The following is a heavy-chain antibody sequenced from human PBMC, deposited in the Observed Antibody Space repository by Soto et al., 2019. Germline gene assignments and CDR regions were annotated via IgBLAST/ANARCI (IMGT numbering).Heavy chain of an antibody. CDR1: GFAFTSSA. D-gene: IGHD3-22*01. V-gene: IGHV1-58*01. CDR3: AARYYYDSSGYGPLDAFDI. Sequence: SSVKVSCKASGFAFTSSAVKWVRQARGQRREWIGWIVVGSGNTNYAQKFQERVTITRDMSTSTAYMELSSLRSEDTAVYYCAARYYYDSSGYGPLDAFDIWGQGTMVTVSS. CDR2: IVVGSGNT. J-gene: IGHJ3*02.